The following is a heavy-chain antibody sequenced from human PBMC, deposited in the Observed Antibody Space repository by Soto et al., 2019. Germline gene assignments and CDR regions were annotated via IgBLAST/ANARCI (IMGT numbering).Heavy chain of an antibody. CDR1: DGSITSYY. CDR2: IYHSGTT. J-gene: IGHJ4*02. V-gene: IGHV4-59*08. CDR3: AGLRQLMDKYFDF. D-gene: IGHD6-6*01. Sequence: TLYLTSAVSDGSITSYYWNWIRQPPGKGLEWIGNIYHSGTTNYNPSLNSRVTISIDTSKNEFSLKLSAVTAADTAVYYCAGLRQLMDKYFDFWGRGTLVTVSS.